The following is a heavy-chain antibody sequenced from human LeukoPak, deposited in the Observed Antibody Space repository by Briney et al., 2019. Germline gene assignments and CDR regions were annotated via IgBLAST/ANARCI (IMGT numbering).Heavy chain of an antibody. CDR1: RFTFYSYY. J-gene: IGHJ4*02. V-gene: IGHV3-7*01. CDR3: ARDPTYYGIVTGLLDY. Sequence: PGVSVTLSCAASRFTFYSYYVMWLRPAPGKGGEGVVNIKQDESEKLYVDSVKGRFTISRDSAKNSLYAHKQRERREDGCLYHCARDPTYYGIVTGLLDYWGQRTLVTVSS. D-gene: IGHD3-9*01. CDR2: IKQDESEK.